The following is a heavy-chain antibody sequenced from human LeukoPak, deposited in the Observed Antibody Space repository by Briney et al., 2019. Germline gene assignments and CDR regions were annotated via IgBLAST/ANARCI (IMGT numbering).Heavy chain of an antibody. D-gene: IGHD1-7*01. V-gene: IGHV3-23*01. CDR1: GLGFSSYA. J-gene: IGHJ4*02. CDR2: IVGGGVST. CDR3: AKDERNWNYNLASQTYD. Sequence: GGSLRLACAASGLGFSSYAMSGFRQPPGKGLEWVQAIVGGGVSTYYADSVKGRFTVSRDNSKNTLYLQMSSLRAEDTAVYYCAKDERNWNYNLASQTYDWGQGTLVTVSS.